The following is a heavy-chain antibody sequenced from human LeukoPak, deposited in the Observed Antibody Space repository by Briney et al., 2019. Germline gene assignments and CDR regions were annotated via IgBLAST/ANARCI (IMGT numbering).Heavy chain of an antibody. Sequence: PSQTLSLTCTVSGGSISSYYWSWIRQPPGKGLEWIGYIYYSGSTNYNPSLKSRVTISVDTSKNQFSLKLSSVTAADTAVYYCARDSPRGSGSWGQGTLVTVSS. CDR3: ARDSPRGSGS. D-gene: IGHD3-10*01. CDR1: GGSISSYY. CDR2: IYYSGST. V-gene: IGHV4-59*01. J-gene: IGHJ4*02.